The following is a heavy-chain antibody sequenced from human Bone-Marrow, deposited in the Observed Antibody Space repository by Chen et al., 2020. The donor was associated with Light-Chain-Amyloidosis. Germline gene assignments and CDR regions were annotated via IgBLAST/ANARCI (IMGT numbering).Heavy chain of an antibody. CDR3: ATTKGRWLPSY. CDR1: GFTFSSYE. J-gene: IGHJ4*02. D-gene: IGHD5-12*01. CDR2: MSSSGSTI. V-gene: IGHV3-48*03. Sequence: EVQLVESGGGLVQPGGSLRLSCAASGFTFSSYEMNWVRQAPGKGLEWFSYMSSSGSTIYYADSVKGRFTISRDNAKNSLYLQMNSLRAEDTAVYYCATTKGRWLPSYWGQGTLVTVSS.